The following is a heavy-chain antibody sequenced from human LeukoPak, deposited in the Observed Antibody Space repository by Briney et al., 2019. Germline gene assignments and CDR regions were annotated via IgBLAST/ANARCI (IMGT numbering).Heavy chain of an antibody. J-gene: IGHJ5*02. CDR2: IYPNSGGT. CDR3: ARVVTDYYDSSVGWFDP. V-gene: IGHV1-2*02. Sequence: ASVKVSCKASGYTFTGYYMHWVRQAPGQGLEWMGWIYPNSGGTNYAQKFQGRVTMTRDTSISTAYMELSRLRSDDTAVYYCARVVTDYYDSSVGWFDPWGQGTLVTVSS. CDR1: GYTFTGYY. D-gene: IGHD3-22*01.